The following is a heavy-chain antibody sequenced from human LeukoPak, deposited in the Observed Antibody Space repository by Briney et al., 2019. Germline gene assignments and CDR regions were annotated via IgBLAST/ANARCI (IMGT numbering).Heavy chain of an antibody. Sequence: HPGGSLRLSCATSGLTFSSNGMHWVRQAPGKWLEWVALIRYDESNKYYADSVKGRFTISRDNSKNTVYLQMNSLRAEDTAVYYCAISRGRWEILDYWGQGTLVTVSP. V-gene: IGHV3-30*02. CDR3: AISRGRWEILDY. D-gene: IGHD3-10*01. J-gene: IGHJ4*02. CDR1: GLTFSSNG. CDR2: IRYDESNK.